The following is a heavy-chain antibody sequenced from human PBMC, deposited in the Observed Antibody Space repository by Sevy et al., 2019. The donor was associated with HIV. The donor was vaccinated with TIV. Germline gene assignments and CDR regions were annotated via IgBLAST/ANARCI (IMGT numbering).Heavy chain of an antibody. J-gene: IGHJ4*02. CDR3: ARGYSSTYYGSVDY. V-gene: IGHV1-18*01. D-gene: IGHD6-13*01. CDR2: ISGFNGNT. CDR1: SYTFSNYG. Sequence: ASVKVSCKASSYTFSNYGITWVRQAPGQGLEWVGWISGFNGNTKYAQKFQGRVTVNTDTSTTTVYMELRSLRSDDTAVYYCARGYSSTYYGSVDYWGQGTLVTVSS.